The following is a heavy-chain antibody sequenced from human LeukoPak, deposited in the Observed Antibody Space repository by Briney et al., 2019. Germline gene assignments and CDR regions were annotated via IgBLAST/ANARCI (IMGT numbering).Heavy chain of an antibody. J-gene: IGHJ4*02. V-gene: IGHV4-59*01. CDR3: ARVGKQLLALDY. Sequence: PSETLSLTCTVSGGSISSYYWSWIRQPPGKGLEWIGYIYYSGSTNYNPSLKSRVTISVDTSKNQFSLKLSSVTAADTAVYYCARVGKQLLALDYWGQGTLVTVSS. D-gene: IGHD6-6*01. CDR1: GGSISSYY. CDR2: IYYSGST.